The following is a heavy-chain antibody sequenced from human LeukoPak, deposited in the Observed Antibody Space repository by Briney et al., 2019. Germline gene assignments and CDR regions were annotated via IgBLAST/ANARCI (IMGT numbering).Heavy chain of an antibody. D-gene: IGHD2-15*01. CDR2: IHHDGITK. CDR3: AKEAVVAPDLDI. CDR1: GFLFSSFG. Sequence: GGSLRLSCAASGFLFSSFGMHWVRQILGKGLEWVAFIHHDGITKFYGDSVKGRFTISRDNSKNTLYVQMNSLRSDDTAVYYCAKEAVVAPDLDIWGQGTLVTVSS. J-gene: IGHJ4*02. V-gene: IGHV3-30*02.